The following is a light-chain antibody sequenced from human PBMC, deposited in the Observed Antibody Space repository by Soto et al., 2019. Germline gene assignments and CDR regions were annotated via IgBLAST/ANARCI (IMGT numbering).Light chain of an antibody. Sequence: QSVLTQPRSVSGSPGQSVTISCTRTSSYIGPYDHVAWYQQHPGKAPKLLIFSNDQRPSGVPDRFSGSRSGTSASLAISGLRSEDEGDYYCAAWDDSLSGVVFGGGTKVTVL. J-gene: IGLJ2*01. CDR1: SSYIGPYDH. V-gene: IGLV1-47*02. CDR2: SND. CDR3: AAWDDSLSGVV.